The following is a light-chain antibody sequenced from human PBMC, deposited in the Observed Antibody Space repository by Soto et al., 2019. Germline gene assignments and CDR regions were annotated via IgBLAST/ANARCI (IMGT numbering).Light chain of an antibody. V-gene: IGKV3-20*01. CDR1: QSVSSSY. J-gene: IGKJ3*01. CDR2: GAS. CDR3: QQYCSSFT. Sequence: EIVLTQSPGTLSLSPGERATLSCRASQSVSSSYLAWYQQKPGQAPRLLIYGASSRATGIPDRFIGSGSGTDFTLTISRLEPEDFAVYYCQQYCSSFTFGPGTKVYIK.